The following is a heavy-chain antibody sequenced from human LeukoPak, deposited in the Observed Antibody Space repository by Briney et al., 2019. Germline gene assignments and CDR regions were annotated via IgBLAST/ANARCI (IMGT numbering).Heavy chain of an antibody. D-gene: IGHD4-17*01. CDR3: ARGTVTTPPYYYGLDL. CDR2: INTYNGDT. Sequence: ASVKVSCKASGYTFTSHGITWVRQAPGQELEWMGRINTYNGDTDYAQNFQGRVTMTTDTSTTTAYLDLRSLRSDDTAVYYCARGTVTTPPYYYGLDLWGQGTTVTVS. CDR1: GYTFTSHG. V-gene: IGHV1-18*01. J-gene: IGHJ6*02.